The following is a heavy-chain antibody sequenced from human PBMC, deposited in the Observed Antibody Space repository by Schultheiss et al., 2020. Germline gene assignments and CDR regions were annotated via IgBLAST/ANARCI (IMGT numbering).Heavy chain of an antibody. D-gene: IGHD3-22*01. J-gene: IGHJ3*02. CDR2: ISYDGSNK. Sequence: GASLRLSCAASGFTFSSYGMHWVRQAPGKGLEWVAVISYDGSNKYYADSVKGRFTISRDNSKNTLYLQMNSLRAEDTAVYYCAKEKYYYDSSGYLAYDAFDIWGQGTMVNVSS. CDR3: AKEKYYYDSSGYLAYDAFDI. V-gene: IGHV3-30*18. CDR1: GFTFSSYG.